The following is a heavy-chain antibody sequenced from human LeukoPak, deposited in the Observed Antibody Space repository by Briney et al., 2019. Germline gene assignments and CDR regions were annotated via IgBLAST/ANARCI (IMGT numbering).Heavy chain of an antibody. J-gene: IGHJ3*02. D-gene: IGHD4-17*01. CDR2: ISSSGSTI. V-gene: IGHV3-11*01. CDR3: ARDLTVTSAFDI. Sequence: GGSLRLSCAASGFTFSDYYMSWIRQAPGKGLEWVSYISSSGSTIYYADSVKGRFTISRDNAKNSLYLQMNSLRAEDTVVYYCARDLTVTSAFDIWGQGTMVTVSS. CDR1: GFTFSDYY.